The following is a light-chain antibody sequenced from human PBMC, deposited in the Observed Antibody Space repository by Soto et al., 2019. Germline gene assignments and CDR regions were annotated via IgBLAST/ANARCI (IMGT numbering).Light chain of an antibody. Sequence: QSVLTQPPSVSGAPGQRVTISFTGTSSNIGADHNVHWYRQVPGTAPKLPIYGNNDRPSGVPDRFSGSKSGPSASLAITGLQTEDEADYYCQSYDTGLRGMVFGGGTQLTVL. V-gene: IGLV1-40*01. CDR2: GNN. J-gene: IGLJ2*01. CDR1: SSNIGADHN. CDR3: QSYDTGLRGMV.